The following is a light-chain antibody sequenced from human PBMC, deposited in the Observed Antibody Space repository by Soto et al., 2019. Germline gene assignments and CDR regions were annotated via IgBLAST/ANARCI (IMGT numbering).Light chain of an antibody. CDR1: SSDVGSYNL. CDR3: CSYAGSSTPNWV. V-gene: IGLV2-23*02. J-gene: IGLJ3*02. Sequence: QSALTQPASVSGSPGQSITISCTGTSSDVGSYNLVSWYQQHPGKAPKLMIYEVSNRPSGVSNRFSGSKSGNTASLTISGFQAEDEADYYCCSYAGSSTPNWVFGGGTKLTVL. CDR2: EVS.